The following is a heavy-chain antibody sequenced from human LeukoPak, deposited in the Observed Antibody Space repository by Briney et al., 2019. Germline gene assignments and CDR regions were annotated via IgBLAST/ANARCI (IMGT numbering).Heavy chain of an antibody. V-gene: IGHV3-21*01. CDR1: GFTFSSYN. CDR3: AELGITMIGGV. D-gene: IGHD3-10*02. J-gene: IGHJ6*04. Sequence: PGGSLRLSCAGSGFTFSSYNMNWVRQAPGKGLEWVSSISSSSSYIYYADSVKGRFTISRDNARNSLYLQMNSLRAEDTAVYYCAELGITMIGGVWGKGTTVTISS. CDR2: ISSSSSYI.